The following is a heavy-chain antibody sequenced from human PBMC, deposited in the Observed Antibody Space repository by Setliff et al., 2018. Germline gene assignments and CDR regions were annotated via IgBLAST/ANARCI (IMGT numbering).Heavy chain of an antibody. CDR3: ARGEHIVSGDFYHYIDV. CDR1: GYTFTTYA. D-gene: IGHD2-15*01. V-gene: IGHV1-8*02. Sequence: ASVKVSCKASGYTFTTYAMSWMRQAPGQGLEWMGWMNPNSGKTEYAQKFQGRVSMTRISSITTAYLELSTLKSDDTAVYYCARGEHIVSGDFYHYIDVWGKGTTVTVSS. CDR2: MNPNSGKT. J-gene: IGHJ6*03.